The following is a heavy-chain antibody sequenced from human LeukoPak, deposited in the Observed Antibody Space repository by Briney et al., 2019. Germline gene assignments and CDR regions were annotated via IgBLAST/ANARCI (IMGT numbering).Heavy chain of an antibody. Sequence: GASVKVSCKASGGTFSSYAISWVRQAPGQGLEWMGRIIPILGIANYAQKLQGRVTMTTDTSTSTAYMELRSLRSDDTAVYYCARDGGTGTLDYWGQGTLVTVSS. CDR2: IIPILGIA. J-gene: IGHJ4*02. CDR3: ARDGGTGTLDY. V-gene: IGHV1-69*04. CDR1: GGTFSSYA. D-gene: IGHD2/OR15-2a*01.